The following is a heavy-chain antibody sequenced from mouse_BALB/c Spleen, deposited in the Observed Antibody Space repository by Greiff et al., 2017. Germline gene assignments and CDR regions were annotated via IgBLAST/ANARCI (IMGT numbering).Heavy chain of an antibody. CDR3: ARGTIPAMDY. V-gene: IGHV3-6*02. J-gene: IGHJ4*01. CDR1: GYSITSGYY. Sequence: ESGPGLVKPSQSLSLTCSVTGYSITSGYYWNWIRQFPGNKLEWMGYISYDGSNNYNPSLKNRISITRDTSKNQFFLKLNSVTTEDTATYYCARGTIPAMDYWGQGTSVTVSS. CDR2: ISYDGSN.